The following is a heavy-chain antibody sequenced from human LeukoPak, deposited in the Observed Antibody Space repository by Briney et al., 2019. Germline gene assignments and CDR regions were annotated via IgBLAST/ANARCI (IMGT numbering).Heavy chain of an antibody. CDR3: ARKRGYSYGLDGFDI. J-gene: IGHJ3*02. V-gene: IGHV4-61*02. CDR2: IYTSGST. CDR1: GGSISSGSYY. D-gene: IGHD5-18*01. Sequence: PSQTLALTCTVSGGSISSGSYYWSWIRQPAGKGLEWFGRIYTSGSTNYNPSLKSRVTISVDTSKNLFSLKLSSVTAADTAMYYCARKRGYSYGLDGFDIWGQATMVTVSS.